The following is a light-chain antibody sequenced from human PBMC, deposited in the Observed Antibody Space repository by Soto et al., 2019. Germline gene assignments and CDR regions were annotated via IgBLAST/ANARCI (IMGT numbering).Light chain of an antibody. CDR2: AGS. J-gene: IGLJ1*01. Sequence: QSALTQPASVSGSPGQSITISCTGTSSDVGNYNLVSWYQQHPGKAPKVMIYAGSNRPSGVSHRFSGFESGNTASLAISGLQAEDEADYHCCSYAGSNTYVFGTGTKLTVL. CDR3: CSYAGSNTYV. V-gene: IGLV2-23*01. CDR1: SSDVGNYNL.